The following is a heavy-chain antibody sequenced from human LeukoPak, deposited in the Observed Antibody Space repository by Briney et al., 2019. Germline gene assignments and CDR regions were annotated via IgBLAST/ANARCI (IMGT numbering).Heavy chain of an antibody. CDR3: ARGNPLDYWDWYFDL. CDR2: IYYSGST. J-gene: IGHJ2*01. D-gene: IGHD4-11*01. CDR1: GGSISSSSYY. Sequence: SETLSLTCTVSGGSISSSSYYWGWIRQPPGKGLEWIGSIYYSGSTYYNPSLKSRVTISVDTSKNQFSLKLSSVTAADTAVYYCARGNPLDYWDWYFDLWGRGTLVTVSS. V-gene: IGHV4-39*07.